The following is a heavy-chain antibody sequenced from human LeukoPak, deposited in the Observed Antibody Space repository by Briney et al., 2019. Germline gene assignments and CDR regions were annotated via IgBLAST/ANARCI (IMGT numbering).Heavy chain of an antibody. CDR3: AKDQDRGNYYYYYYMDV. Sequence: GGSLRLSCAASGFTVSSNYMSWVRQAPGKGLEWVAVISYDGSNKYYADSVKGRFTISRDNSKNTLYLQMNSLRAEDTAVYYCAKDQDRGNYYYYYYMDVWGKGTTVTVSS. V-gene: IGHV3-30*18. CDR2: ISYDGSNK. D-gene: IGHD2-15*01. J-gene: IGHJ6*03. CDR1: GFTVSSNY.